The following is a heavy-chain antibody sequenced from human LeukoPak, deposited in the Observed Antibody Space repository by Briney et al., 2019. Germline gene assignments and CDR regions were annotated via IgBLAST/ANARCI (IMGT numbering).Heavy chain of an antibody. CDR1: GFTFSSYS. CDR3: AKDQSSRDYAFDI. J-gene: IGHJ3*02. V-gene: IGHV3-21*01. D-gene: IGHD2-2*01. Sequence: PGGSLRLSCAASGFTFSSYSMNWVRQAPGKGLEWVSSISSSSSYIYYADSVKGRFTISRDNSKNTLYLQMNSLRAEDTAVYYCAKDQSSRDYAFDIWGQGTMVTVSS. CDR2: ISSSSSYI.